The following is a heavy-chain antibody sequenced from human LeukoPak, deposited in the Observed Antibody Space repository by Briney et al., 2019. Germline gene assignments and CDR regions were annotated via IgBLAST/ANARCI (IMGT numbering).Heavy chain of an antibody. CDR3: ARDSRYYYYYYMDV. CDR1: GFTFSSYG. Sequence: PGGSLRLSCAASGFTFSSYGMHWVRQAPGKGLEWVAFIRYDGSNKYYADSVKGRFTISRDNAKNSLYLQMNSLRAEDTAVYYCARDSRYYYYYYMDVWGKGPRSPSP. V-gene: IGHV3-30*02. D-gene: IGHD2-2*01. CDR2: IRYDGSNK. J-gene: IGHJ6*03.